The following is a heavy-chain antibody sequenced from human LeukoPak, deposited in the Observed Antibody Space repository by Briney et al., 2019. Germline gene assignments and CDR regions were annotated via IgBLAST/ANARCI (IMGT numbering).Heavy chain of an antibody. CDR1: GFTFSSYW. Sequence: GGSLRLSCAASGFTFSSYWMHWVRQAPGKGLVWVSRINSDGSSTSYADSVKGRFTISRDNAKSTLYLQMNSLRAEDTAVYYCARDQRIAVAGNDAFDIWGQGTMVTVSS. D-gene: IGHD6-19*01. CDR3: ARDQRIAVAGNDAFDI. V-gene: IGHV3-74*01. CDR2: INSDGSST. J-gene: IGHJ3*02.